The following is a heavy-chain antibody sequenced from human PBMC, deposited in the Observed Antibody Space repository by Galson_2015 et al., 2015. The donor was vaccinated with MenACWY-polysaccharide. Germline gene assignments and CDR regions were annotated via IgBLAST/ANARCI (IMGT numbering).Heavy chain of an antibody. CDR1: GFTFSNNW. J-gene: IGHJ6*02. CDR3: VGPLGRGGTGAYGMDA. V-gene: IGHV3-74*01. D-gene: IGHD3-10*01. Sequence: SLRLSCAASGFTFSNNWIHWVRQAPGKGLVWVSRINSDASSTVYADSVKGRFTISRDNAKNTLYLQMNSLRVEDTAVYYCVGPLGRGGTGAYGMDAWGQGTTVTVSS. CDR2: INSDASST.